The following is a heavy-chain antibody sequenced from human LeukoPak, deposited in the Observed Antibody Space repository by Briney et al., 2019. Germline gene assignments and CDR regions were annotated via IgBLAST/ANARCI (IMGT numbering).Heavy chain of an antibody. CDR2: SDPEDGAR. D-gene: IGHD5-18*01. CDR1: GRTLSDLS. CDR3: VTGFTTMAVDYFDY. J-gene: IGHJ4*02. V-gene: IGHV1-24*01. Sequence: GASVKVSCKVSGRTLSDLSIHWLGQPPPKGLEGLGGSDPEDGARIYDQVSQGRVTTTDDTYIDTAYMELSSLRSADTAVYYCVTGFTTMAVDYFDYWGQGTLVTVSP.